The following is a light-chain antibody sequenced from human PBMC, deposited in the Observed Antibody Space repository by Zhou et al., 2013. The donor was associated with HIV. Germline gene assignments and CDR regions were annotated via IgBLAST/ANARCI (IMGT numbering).Light chain of an antibody. CDR3: QSYDSSLSDYV. J-gene: IGLJ1*01. V-gene: IGLV1-44*01. Sequence: QSVLTQPPSASGTPGQRVTISCSGGSSNIGSNPVNWYQQLPGTAPKLLTYRNNQRPSGVPDRFSGSKSGTSASLAITGLQAEDEADYYCQSYDSSLSDYVFGTGTKVTVL. CDR2: RNN. CDR1: SSNIGSNP.